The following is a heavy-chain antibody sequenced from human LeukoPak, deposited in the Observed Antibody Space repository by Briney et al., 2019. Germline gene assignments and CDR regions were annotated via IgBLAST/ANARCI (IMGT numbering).Heavy chain of an antibody. J-gene: IGHJ4*02. CDR1: GFTFSSYA. CDR2: ISGTGGTT. Sequence: GGSLRLSCAASGFTFSSYAMSWVRQAPGKGLEWVSVISGTGGTTYYADSVKGRFTISRDNPKNTLYLQMNSLRAEDTAVYYCASDSRRFDNWGQGTLVPVSS. D-gene: IGHD2-21*01. V-gene: IGHV3-23*01. CDR3: ASDSRRFDN.